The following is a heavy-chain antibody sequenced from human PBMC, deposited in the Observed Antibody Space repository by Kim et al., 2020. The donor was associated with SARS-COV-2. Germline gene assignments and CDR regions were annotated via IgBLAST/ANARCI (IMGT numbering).Heavy chain of an antibody. V-gene: IGHV1-46*01. D-gene: IGHD3-9*01. J-gene: IGHJ5*02. CDR3: ARGGVLTGYRNWLDP. Sequence: ASVKVSCKASGYTFTSYYMHWVRQAPGQGLEWMGRINPSGGSTSYAQKFQGRVTMTRDTSTSTVYMELSSLRSEDTAVYYCARGGVLTGYRNWLDPWGQGTLVTVSS. CDR1: GYTFTSYY. CDR2: INPSGGST.